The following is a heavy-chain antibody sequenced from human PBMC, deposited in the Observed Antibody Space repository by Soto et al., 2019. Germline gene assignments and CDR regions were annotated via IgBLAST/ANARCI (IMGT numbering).Heavy chain of an antibody. CDR1: GFTFSSYG. Sequence: VQLVDSGGGVVQPGRSLRLSCAASGFTFSSYGMHWVRQAPGKGLEWVAVISYDGSNKYYADSVKGRFTISRDNSKNTLYLQMNSPRAEDTAMYYCAKDPRIAATGPTSVRYYYYYMDVWGTGTTVTVSS. CDR3: AKDPRIAATGPTSVRYYYYYMDV. V-gene: IGHV3-30*18. J-gene: IGHJ6*03. CDR2: ISYDGSNK. D-gene: IGHD6-13*01.